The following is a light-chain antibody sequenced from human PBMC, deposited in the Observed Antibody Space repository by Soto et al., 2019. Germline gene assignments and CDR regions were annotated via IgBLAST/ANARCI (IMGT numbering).Light chain of an antibody. Sequence: DIHSTQSTSTLSGSIRDNDTITCRASQTISSWLAWYQQKPGKAPKLLIYKASTLKSGVPSRFSGSGSGTEFTLTISSLQPDDFATYYCQHYNSYSEAFGQGTKVDIK. CDR2: KAS. CDR3: QHYNSYSEA. V-gene: IGKV1-5*03. J-gene: IGKJ1*01. CDR1: QTISSW.